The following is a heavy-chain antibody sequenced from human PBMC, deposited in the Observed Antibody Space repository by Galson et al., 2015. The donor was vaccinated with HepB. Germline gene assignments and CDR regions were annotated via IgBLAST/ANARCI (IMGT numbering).Heavy chain of an antibody. CDR3: AGDRGHAFDI. CDR1: GFTFSTYS. J-gene: IGHJ3*02. V-gene: IGHV3-48*02. CDR2: IDSSSSTI. D-gene: IGHD3-10*01. Sequence: LRLSCAASGFTFSTYSMDWVRQAPRKGLEWISHIDSSSSTINYADSVKGRCTISRDNAKNSLYLQMNSLRDEDTAVYYCAGDRGHAFDIWGQGTMSPSLQ.